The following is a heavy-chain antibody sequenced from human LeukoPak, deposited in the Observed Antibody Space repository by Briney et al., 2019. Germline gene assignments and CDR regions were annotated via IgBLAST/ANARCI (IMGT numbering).Heavy chain of an antibody. D-gene: IGHD3-22*01. Sequence: GRSLRLSCAASGFTFSSYGMHWVRQAPGKGLDWVAVVSYDGSEKYYADSVKGRFTISRDNSKNTLYLQMNSLSTEDTAVYYCAKRGKTSGFYYDSWGQGILVTVSS. CDR3: AKRGKTSGFYYDS. CDR1: GFTFSSYG. CDR2: VSYDGSEK. V-gene: IGHV3-30*18. J-gene: IGHJ4*02.